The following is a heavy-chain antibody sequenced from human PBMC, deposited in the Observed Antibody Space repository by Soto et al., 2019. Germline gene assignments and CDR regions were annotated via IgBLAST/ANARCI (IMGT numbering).Heavy chain of an antibody. D-gene: IGHD3-10*01. V-gene: IGHV4-59*01. Sequence: QVQLQESGQGLVKPSETLSLTCTVSGGSISSYYWSWIRQSPGKGLEWIGYIYYSGSTNYNPSLKSRVTISVDTSKNQFSLKLSSVTAADTAVYYCARYDSGKYGMDVWGQGTTVHVSS. J-gene: IGHJ6*02. CDR1: GGSISSYY. CDR3: ARYDSGKYGMDV. CDR2: IYYSGST.